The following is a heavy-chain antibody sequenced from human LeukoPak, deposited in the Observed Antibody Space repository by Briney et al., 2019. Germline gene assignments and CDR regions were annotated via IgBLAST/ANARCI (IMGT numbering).Heavy chain of an antibody. Sequence: SAETLSLTCSVAGDSIGSGIYSWSWIREPAGKGLEWFGRILLNGNSNPTPSLTSRVRLSIDTSRNEFSLKVTSVTAADSGIYYCAREGGGYYANWFDPWGQGTRVTVSS. CDR2: ILLNGNS. J-gene: IGHJ5*02. D-gene: IGHD1-26*01. CDR3: AREGGGYYANWFDP. CDR1: GDSIGSGIYS. V-gene: IGHV4-61*02.